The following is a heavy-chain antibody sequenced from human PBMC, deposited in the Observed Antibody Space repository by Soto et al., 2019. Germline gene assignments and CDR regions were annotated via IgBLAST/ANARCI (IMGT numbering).Heavy chain of an antibody. V-gene: IGHV1-69*13. D-gene: IGHD2-21*02. CDR3: ARGGDCVGCNYYYGMDV. J-gene: IGHJ6*02. Sequence: ASVKVSCKASGGTFSSYAISWVRQAPGQGLEWMGGIIPIFGTANYAQKFQGRVTITADESTSTAYMELSSLRSEDTAVYYCARGGDCVGCNYYYGMDVWGQGTTVTVSS. CDR2: IIPIFGTA. CDR1: GGTFSSYA.